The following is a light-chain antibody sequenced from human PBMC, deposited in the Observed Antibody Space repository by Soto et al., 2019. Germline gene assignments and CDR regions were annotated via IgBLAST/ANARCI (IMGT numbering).Light chain of an antibody. V-gene: IGLV2-14*03. CDR1: SSDVGGYNY. Sequence: LTQPASVSGSPGQWTTIPCTGTSSDVGGYNYVSWYQHHPGKAPKLMIYDVTNRPSGVSNRFPGSKSGNTASLTISGLQTEDEADYYCSSYTSSNTYVFGTGTKVTVL. CDR3: SSYTSSNTYV. J-gene: IGLJ1*01. CDR2: DVT.